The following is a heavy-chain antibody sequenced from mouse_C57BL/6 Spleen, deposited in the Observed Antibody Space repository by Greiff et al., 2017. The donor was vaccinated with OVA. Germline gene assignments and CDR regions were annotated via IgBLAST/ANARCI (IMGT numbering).Heavy chain of an antibody. V-gene: IGHV10-3*01. CDR1: GFTFNTYA. CDR3: VRDPTTVVATDWYFDV. Sequence: EAGGGLVQPKGSLKLSCAASGFTFNTYAMHWVRQAPGKGLEWVARIRSKSSNYATYYADSVKDRFTISRDDSQSMLYLQMNNLKTEDTAMYYCVRDPTTVVATDWYFDVWGTGTTVTVSS. CDR2: IRSKSSNYAT. J-gene: IGHJ1*03. D-gene: IGHD1-1*01.